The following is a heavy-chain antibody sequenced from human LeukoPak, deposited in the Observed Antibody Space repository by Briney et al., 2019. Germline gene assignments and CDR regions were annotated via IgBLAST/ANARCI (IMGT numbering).Heavy chain of an antibody. CDR1: EDSISSNRYY. Sequence: PSETLTLTCIVSEDSISSNRYYWTWIRQPPGKGLEWVARRHYSGTSYVNPSLSRRISIFAHTSKRQLSLTMTSVTASDTAVYYCTRGDDSYKLGTFWGQGALVTVSS. V-gene: IGHV4-39*01. J-gene: IGHJ4*02. D-gene: IGHD7-27*01. CDR3: TRGDDSYKLGTF. CDR2: RHYSGTS.